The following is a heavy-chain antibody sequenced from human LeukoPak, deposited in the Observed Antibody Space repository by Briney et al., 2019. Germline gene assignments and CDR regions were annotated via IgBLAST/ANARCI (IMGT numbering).Heavy chain of an antibody. CDR2: INHSGST. Sequence: PSETLSLTCADYGGSFSGYYWSWIRQPPGKGLEWIGEINHSGSTNYNPSLKSRVTISVDTSKNQFSLKLSSVTAADTAVYYCARGLGIAAAGTFDYWGQGTLVTVSS. J-gene: IGHJ4*02. CDR1: GGSFSGYY. CDR3: ARGLGIAAAGTFDY. V-gene: IGHV4-34*01. D-gene: IGHD6-13*01.